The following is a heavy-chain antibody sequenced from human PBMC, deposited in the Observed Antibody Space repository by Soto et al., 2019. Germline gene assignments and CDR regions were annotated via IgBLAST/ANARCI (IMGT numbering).Heavy chain of an antibody. V-gene: IGHV3-33*01. D-gene: IGHD3-22*01. J-gene: IGHJ6*02. CDR3: ARVRGYYDSSAMDV. Sequence: PGGSLRLSCAASGFTFSSYGMHWVRQAPGKGLEWVAVIWYDGSNKYYADSVKGRFTISRDNSKNTLYLQMNSLRAEDTAVYYCARVRGYYDSSAMDVWGQGTTVTVSS. CDR1: GFTFSSYG. CDR2: IWYDGSNK.